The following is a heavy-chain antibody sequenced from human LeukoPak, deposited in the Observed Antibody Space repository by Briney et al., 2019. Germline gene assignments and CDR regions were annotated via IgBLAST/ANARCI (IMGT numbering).Heavy chain of an antibody. D-gene: IGHD4-17*01. CDR2: INANGGGT. CDR3: ATAINGDYSDY. CDR1: VYTFTFNY. V-gene: IGHV1-2*02. Sequence: GASVTVSFKSSVYTFTFNYMHWVRQPPGQGLEWMGWINANGGGTNYAQTFQGRVTMTRDTSISTAYMELSRLRSDDTAVYYCATAINGDYSDYWGQGTLVTVSS. J-gene: IGHJ4*02.